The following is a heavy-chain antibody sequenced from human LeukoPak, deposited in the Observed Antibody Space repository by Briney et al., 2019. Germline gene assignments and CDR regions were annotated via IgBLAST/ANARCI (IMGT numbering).Heavy chain of an antibody. CDR3: AKASVGYGMDV. CDR1: GFTFSSYG. D-gene: IGHD4-23*01. Sequence: GGSLRLSCAASGFTFSSYGMHWVRQAPGKGLEWVAVISYDGSNKYYADSVKVRFTISRDNSKNTLYLQMNSLRAEDTAVYYCAKASVGYGMDVWGKGTTVTVSS. V-gene: IGHV3-30*18. CDR2: ISYDGSNK. J-gene: IGHJ6*04.